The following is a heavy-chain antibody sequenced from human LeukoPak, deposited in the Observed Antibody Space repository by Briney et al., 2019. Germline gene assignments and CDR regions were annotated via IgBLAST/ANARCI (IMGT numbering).Heavy chain of an antibody. V-gene: IGHV3-64*01. D-gene: IGHD1-26*01. CDR3: ARGLVGGHAFDI. CDR1: GFTFSSYA. J-gene: IGHJ3*02. CDR2: ISSNGGST. Sequence: GRSLRLSCAPSGFTFSSYAMHWVRQAPGKGREYVSAISSNGGSTYYANSVKGRFTISRDNSKNTLYRQMGSLRAEDMAVYYCARGLVGGHAFDIWGQGTMVTVSS.